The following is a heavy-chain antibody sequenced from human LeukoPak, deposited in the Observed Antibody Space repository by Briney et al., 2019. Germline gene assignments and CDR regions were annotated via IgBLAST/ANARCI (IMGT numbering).Heavy chain of an antibody. D-gene: IGHD1-1*01. Sequence: SETLSLTCTVSGGSISSYYWSWIRQPPGKGLEWIGYIYYSGSTNYNPSLKSRVTISVDTSKNQFSLKLSSVTAADTAVYYCATLNWNDLDYWGQGTLVTVSS. CDR3: ATLNWNDLDY. CDR1: GGSISSYY. J-gene: IGHJ4*02. V-gene: IGHV4-59*08. CDR2: IYYSGST.